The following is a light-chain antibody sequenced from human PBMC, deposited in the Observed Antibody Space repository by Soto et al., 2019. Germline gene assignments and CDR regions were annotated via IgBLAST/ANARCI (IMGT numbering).Light chain of an antibody. V-gene: IGKV3-15*01. CDR3: QQYNNWPPWT. CDR2: GTS. Sequence: EIVLTPSPATLSLSPVERATLSCRASQSVSSNLAWYQQKPGQAPRLLIYGTSTRATGIPARFSGSGSGTEFTLTITSLQSEDFAVYDCQQYNNWPPWTFGQGTKVDIK. CDR1: QSVSSN. J-gene: IGKJ1*01.